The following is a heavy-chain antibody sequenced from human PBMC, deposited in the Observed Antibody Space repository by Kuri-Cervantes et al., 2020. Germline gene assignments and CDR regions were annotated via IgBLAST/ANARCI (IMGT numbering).Heavy chain of an antibody. CDR1: GGSISSYY. CDR3: ARGYRAMVRGVIGY. J-gene: IGHJ4*02. D-gene: IGHD3-10*01. Sequence: GSLRLSCTVSGGSISSYYWSWIRQPAGKGLEWIGRIYTSGSTNYNPSLKSRVTISVDKSKNQFSLKLSSVTAADTAVYYCARGYRAMVRGVIGYWGQGTLVTVSS. CDR2: IYTSGST. V-gene: IGHV4-4*07.